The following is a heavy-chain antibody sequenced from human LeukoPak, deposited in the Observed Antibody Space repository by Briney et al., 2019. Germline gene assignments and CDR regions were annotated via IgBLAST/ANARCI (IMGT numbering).Heavy chain of an antibody. D-gene: IGHD3-9*01. CDR2: INSEGSST. J-gene: IGHJ4*02. CDR1: VFTFSSYW. Sequence: GVPLSLLCGPSVFTFSSYWMHGLRQARGKRRVCVSRINSEGSSTIYAHSVKGLFTISRDNHKNTMYLQMNSLRAEDTAVYYCARERVPIFWGQGTLVTVSS. V-gene: IGHV3-74*01. CDR3: ARERVPIF.